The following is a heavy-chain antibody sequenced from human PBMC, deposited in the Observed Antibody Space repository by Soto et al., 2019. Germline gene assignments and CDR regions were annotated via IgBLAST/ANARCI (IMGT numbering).Heavy chain of an antibody. CDR1: GGSISSYY. CDR3: ARDYPRVGVWNWFDP. CDR2: IYYSGST. V-gene: IGHV4-59*01. D-gene: IGHD3-16*01. J-gene: IGHJ5*02. Sequence: PSETLSLTCTVSGGSISSYYWSWIRQPPGKGLEWIGYIYYSGSTNYNPSLKSRVTISVDTSKNQFSLKLSSVTAADTAVYYCARDYPRVGVWNWFDPWGQGTLVTVSS.